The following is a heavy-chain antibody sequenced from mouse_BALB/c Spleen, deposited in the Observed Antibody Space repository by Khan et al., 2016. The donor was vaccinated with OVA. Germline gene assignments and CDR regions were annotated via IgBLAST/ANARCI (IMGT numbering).Heavy chain of an antibody. CDR1: GYSITSNYA. CDR3: ARGNYYWYAMDY. CDR2: ISYSGST. J-gene: IGHJ4*01. D-gene: IGHD1-1*01. Sequence: EVQLQESGPGLVKPSQSLSLTCTVTGYSITSNYAWNWIRQLAGNKLEWMGYISYSGSTSYNPSLKSRITITRDTSKNPSFLQLNSVTTADAATYYLARGNYYWYAMDYWGQGTSVTVSS. V-gene: IGHV3-2*02.